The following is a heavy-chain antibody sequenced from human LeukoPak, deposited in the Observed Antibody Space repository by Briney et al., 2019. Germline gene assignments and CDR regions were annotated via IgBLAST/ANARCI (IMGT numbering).Heavy chain of an antibody. J-gene: IGHJ4*02. V-gene: IGHV4-59*01. CDR1: GGSISSYY. Sequence: SETLSLTCTVSGGSISSYYWSWIRQPPGKGLEWTGYIYYSGSTNYNPSLKSRVTISVDTSKNQFSLKLSSVTAADTAVYYCARDGGRDYYGSGSYDYYFDYWGQGTLVTVSS. D-gene: IGHD3-10*01. CDR3: ARDGGRDYYGSGSYDYYFDY. CDR2: IYYSGST.